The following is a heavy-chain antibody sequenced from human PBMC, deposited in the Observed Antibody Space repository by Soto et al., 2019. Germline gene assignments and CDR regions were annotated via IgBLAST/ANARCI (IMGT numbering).Heavy chain of an antibody. V-gene: IGHV1-58*01. CDR1: GFTFTSSV. Sequence: ASVKVSCKASGFTFTSSVVQWVRQARGQRLEWIGWIVVGSGNTNYAQKFQERVTITRDTSKNQFSLKLSSVTAADTAVYYCARYSGRYSYNWFDPWGQGTLVTVSS. CDR3: ARYSGRYSYNWFDP. J-gene: IGHJ5*02. D-gene: IGHD1-26*01. CDR2: IVVGSGNT.